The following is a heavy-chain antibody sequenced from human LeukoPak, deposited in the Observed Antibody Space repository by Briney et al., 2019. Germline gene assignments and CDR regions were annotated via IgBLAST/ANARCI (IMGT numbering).Heavy chain of an antibody. Sequence: GESLKISCKGSGYSFTSYWIGWVRQMPGKGLEWMGIIYPGDSDTRYSPSFQGQVTISADKSISTAYLQWSSLKASDTAMYYCARRDFWRGPPRDSSGYYYRWGQGTLVTVSS. D-gene: IGHD3-22*01. CDR1: GYSFTSYW. CDR3: ARRDFWRGPPRDSSGYYYR. V-gene: IGHV5-51*01. CDR2: IYPGDSDT. J-gene: IGHJ4*02.